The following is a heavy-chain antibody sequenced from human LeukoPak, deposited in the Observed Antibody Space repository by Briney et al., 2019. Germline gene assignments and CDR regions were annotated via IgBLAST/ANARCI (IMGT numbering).Heavy chain of an antibody. CDR1: GGSISSSSYY. CDR2: IYYSGSP. V-gene: IGHV4-39*07. J-gene: IGHJ4*02. D-gene: IGHD3-22*01. CDR3: ARDPTYYYVSSGYYYGLYY. Sequence: SETLSLTCTVSGGSISSSSYYWGWIRQPPGKGLEWIGSIYYSGSPYYNPSLNSRVTISVDTSKNQFSLKLSSVTAADTAVYYCARDPTYYYVSSGYYYGLYYWGQGTLV.